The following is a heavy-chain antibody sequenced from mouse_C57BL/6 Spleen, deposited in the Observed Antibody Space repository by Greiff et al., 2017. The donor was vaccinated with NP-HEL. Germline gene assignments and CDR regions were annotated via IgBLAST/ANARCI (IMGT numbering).Heavy chain of an antibody. J-gene: IGHJ4*01. V-gene: IGHV7-3*01. CDR2: IRNKANGYTT. CDR1: GFTFTDYY. D-gene: IGHD2-4*01. CDR3: ARADSYYDEDAGPEYAMDY. Sequence: EVQGVESGGGLVQPGGSLSLSCAASGFTFTDYYMSWVRQPPGKALEWLGFIRNKANGYTTEYSASVKGRFTISRDNSQSILYLQMNALRAEDSATYYCARADSYYDEDAGPEYAMDYWGQGTSVTVSS.